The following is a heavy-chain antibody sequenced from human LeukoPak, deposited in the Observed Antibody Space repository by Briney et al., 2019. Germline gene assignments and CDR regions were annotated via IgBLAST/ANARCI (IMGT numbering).Heavy chain of an antibody. CDR3: ARDGGYYFGYFDY. D-gene: IGHD3-22*01. V-gene: IGHV4-39*07. Sequence: PSETLSLTCTVSGGSISSSSYYWGWIRQPPGKGLEWIGSIYYSGSTYYNPSLKSRVTISVDTSKNQFSVKLSSVTAADTAVYYCARDGGYYFGYFDYWGQGTLVTVSS. J-gene: IGHJ4*02. CDR1: GGSISSSSYY. CDR2: IYYSGST.